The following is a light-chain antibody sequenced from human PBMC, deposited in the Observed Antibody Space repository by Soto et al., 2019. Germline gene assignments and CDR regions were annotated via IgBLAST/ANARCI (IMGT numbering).Light chain of an antibody. CDR1: QSVSSN. V-gene: IGKV3-15*01. CDR3: QQYNNLPLT. Sequence: EIVMTQSPATLSVSPGERATLSCRASQSVSSNLAWYQQKPGQARRLLIYGASTRATGIPARFSGSGSGTELTLTISSLQSEDFAVYYCQQYNNLPLTFGQGTKVEIK. J-gene: IGKJ1*01. CDR2: GAS.